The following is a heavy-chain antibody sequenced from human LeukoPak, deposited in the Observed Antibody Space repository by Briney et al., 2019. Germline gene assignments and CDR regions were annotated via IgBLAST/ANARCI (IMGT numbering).Heavy chain of an antibody. CDR3: ARAGDHVTYGGVNI. CDR1: GGSISSGGYY. CDR2: IYYSGST. D-gene: IGHD4-23*01. V-gene: IGHV4-31*03. Sequence: SETLSLTCTVSGGSISSGGYYWSWIRQHPGKGLEWIGYIYYSGSTYYNPSLKSRVTISVDTSKNQFSLKLSSVTAADTAVYYCARAGDHVTYGGVNIWGLGTMVTVSS. J-gene: IGHJ3*02.